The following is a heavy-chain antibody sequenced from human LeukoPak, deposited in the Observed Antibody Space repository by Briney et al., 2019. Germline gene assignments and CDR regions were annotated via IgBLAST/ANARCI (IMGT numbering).Heavy chain of an antibody. CDR3: ARGTVVVVAATRGGGFYY. V-gene: IGHV4-34*01. Sequence: SETLSLTCAVYGGSFSGYYWSWIRQPPGKGLEWIGEINHSGSTNYNPSLKSRVTISVDTSKNQFSLKLSSVTAADTAVYYCARGTVVVVAATRGGGFYYWGQGTLVTVSS. CDR2: INHSGST. D-gene: IGHD2-15*01. CDR1: GGSFSGYY. J-gene: IGHJ4*02.